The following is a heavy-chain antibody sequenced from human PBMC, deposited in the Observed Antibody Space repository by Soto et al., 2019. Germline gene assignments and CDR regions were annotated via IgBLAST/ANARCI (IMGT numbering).Heavy chain of an antibody. CDR1: GGSISSGDYY. Sequence: SETLSLTCTVSGGSISSGDYYWSWIRQPPGKGLEWIGYIYYSGSTYYNPSLKSRVTISVDTSKNQFSLKLSSVTAADSAVYYCARALLTYYYDSSGLGGNWFDPWGQGTLVTVSS. D-gene: IGHD3-22*01. CDR3: ARALLTYYYDSSGLGGNWFDP. V-gene: IGHV4-30-4*01. J-gene: IGHJ5*02. CDR2: IYYSGST.